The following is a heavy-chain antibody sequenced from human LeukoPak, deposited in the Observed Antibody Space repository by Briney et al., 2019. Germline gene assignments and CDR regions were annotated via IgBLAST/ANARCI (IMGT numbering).Heavy chain of an antibody. D-gene: IGHD6-19*01. CDR3: AKDRGSGWTYAFDI. Sequence: GGSLRLSCAASGFTFSSYGMHWVRQAPGKGLEWVAFIRYDGSNKYYADSVKGRFTISRDNSKNTLYLQMNSLRAEDTAVYYCAKDRGSGWTYAFDIWGPGTMVTVSS. V-gene: IGHV3-30*02. CDR2: IRYDGSNK. CDR1: GFTFSSYG. J-gene: IGHJ3*02.